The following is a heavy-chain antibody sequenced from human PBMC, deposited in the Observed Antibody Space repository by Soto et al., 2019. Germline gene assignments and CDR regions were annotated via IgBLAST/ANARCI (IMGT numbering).Heavy chain of an antibody. CDR2: IWYDGSHK. Sequence: QVQLVESGGGVVQPGRSLRLSCAASGFTFSTYGMHWVRQAPGKGLEWVAVIWYDGSHKYFTDSVKGRFTISRDNSKNTLYLQMNSLRAEDTAVYYCARSQKYSGSDGPGYGMDVWGQGTTVTVSS. V-gene: IGHV3-33*01. J-gene: IGHJ6*02. D-gene: IGHD5-12*01. CDR3: ARSQKYSGSDGPGYGMDV. CDR1: GFTFSTYG.